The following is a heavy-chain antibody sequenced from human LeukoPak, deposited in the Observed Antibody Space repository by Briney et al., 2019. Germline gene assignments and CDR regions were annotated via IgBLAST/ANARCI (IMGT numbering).Heavy chain of an antibody. V-gene: IGHV1-8*01. CDR2: MNPNSGNT. Sequence: GASVKVSCKASGYTFTSYDINWVRQATGQGLEWMGWMNPNSGNTGYAQKLQGRVTMTTDTSTSTAYMELRSLRSDDTAVYYCARVAPGAPYFDCWGQGTLVTVSS. CDR3: ARVAPGAPYFDC. D-gene: IGHD1-26*01. CDR1: GYTFTSYD. J-gene: IGHJ4*02.